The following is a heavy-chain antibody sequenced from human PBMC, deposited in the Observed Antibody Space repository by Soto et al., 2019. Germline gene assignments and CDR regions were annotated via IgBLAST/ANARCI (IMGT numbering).Heavy chain of an antibody. CDR2: IYPGDSDT. V-gene: IGHV5-51*01. Sequence: GESLKISCKGSGYSFTSYRIGWVRQMPEKGLEWMGIIYPGDSDTRYSPSFQGQVTISADKSIGTAYLQWSSLKASDTAMYYCARHEAAAGTSDAFDIWGQGTMVTVSS. CDR3: ARHEAAAGTSDAFDI. CDR1: GYSFTSYR. D-gene: IGHD6-13*01. J-gene: IGHJ3*02.